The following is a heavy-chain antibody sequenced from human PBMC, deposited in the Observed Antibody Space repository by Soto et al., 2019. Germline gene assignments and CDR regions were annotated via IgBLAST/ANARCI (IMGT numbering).Heavy chain of an antibody. CDR2: IYPGDSDT. V-gene: IGHV5-51*01. D-gene: IGHD6-6*01. J-gene: IGHJ6*02. CDR3: ARTRSFTLGFYYDGMDV. CDR1: GYSFASYW. Sequence: GESLKISCQGSGYSFASYWIGWVRQMPGEDLEWMGIIYPGDSDTRYSPSFQGQVTISADKSLRTAYLQWTSLKASDTALYYCARTRSFTLGFYYDGMDVWGQGTPVTVSS.